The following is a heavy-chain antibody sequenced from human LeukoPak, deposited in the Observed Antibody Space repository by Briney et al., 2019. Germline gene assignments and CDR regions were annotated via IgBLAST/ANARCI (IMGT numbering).Heavy chain of an antibody. V-gene: IGHV2-70*11. CDR3: ARQKGYSGYDSIGHGMDV. D-gene: IGHD5-12*01. CDR1: GFSLRTSGMC. CDR2: IDWDDDK. Sequence: SGPALVKPTQPLTLTCTFSGFSLRTSGMCVSWIRQPPGKALEWLARIDWDDDKYYSTSLKTRLTISKDTSKNQVVLTMTNMDPVDTATYYCARQKGYSGYDSIGHGMDVWGQGTTVTVS. J-gene: IGHJ6*02.